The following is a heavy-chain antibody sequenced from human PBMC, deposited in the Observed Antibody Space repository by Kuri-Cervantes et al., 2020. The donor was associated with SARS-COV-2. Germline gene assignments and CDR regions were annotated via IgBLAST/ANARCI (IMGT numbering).Heavy chain of an antibody. V-gene: IGHV1-2*02. CDR1: GYTFTGYY. J-gene: IGHJ4*02. CDR3: ARGGDIVVVPAAPRMNY. CDR2: TNPNSGGT. Sequence: ASVKVSCKASGYTFTGYYMHWVRQAPGQGLEWMGWTNPNSGGTNYAQKFQGRVTMTRDTSISTAYMELSRLRSDDTAVYYCARGGDIVVVPAAPRMNYWGQGTLVTVSS. D-gene: IGHD2-2*01.